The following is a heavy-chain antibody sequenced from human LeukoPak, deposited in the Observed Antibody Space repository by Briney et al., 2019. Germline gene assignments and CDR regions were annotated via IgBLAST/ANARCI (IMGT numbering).Heavy chain of an antibody. V-gene: IGHV2-26*01. J-gene: IGHJ4*02. CDR2: IFSNDEK. Sequence: SGPTLVNPTEPLTLTCTVSGFSLSNARMGVSWIRQPPGKALEWLAHIFSNDEKSYSTSLKSRLTISKDTSKSQVVLTMTNMDPVDTATYYCALYYDFWSGYKEIDYWGQGTLVTVSS. D-gene: IGHD3-3*01. CDR3: ALYYDFWSGYKEIDY. CDR1: GFSLSNARMG.